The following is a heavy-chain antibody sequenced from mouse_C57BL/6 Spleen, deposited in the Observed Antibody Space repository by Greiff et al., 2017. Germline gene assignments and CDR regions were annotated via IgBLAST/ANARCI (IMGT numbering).Heavy chain of an antibody. D-gene: IGHD1-1*01. V-gene: IGHV1-69*01. CDR3: ARSRITTAPFDY. CDR2: IDPSDSYT. CDR1: GYTFTSYW. J-gene: IGHJ2*01. Sequence: VQLQQSGAELVMPGASVKLSCKASGYTFTSYWMPWVKQRPGQGLEWIGEIDPSDSYTNYNQKFKGKSTLTVDKSSSTAYMQLSSLTSEDSAVYYCARSRITTAPFDYWGQGTTLTVSS.